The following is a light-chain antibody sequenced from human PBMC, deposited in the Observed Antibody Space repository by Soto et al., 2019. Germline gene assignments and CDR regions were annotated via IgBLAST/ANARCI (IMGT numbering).Light chain of an antibody. Sequence: QSALTQPASVSGSPGQSITLSCTGTSSDIGSYSFVSWYQQHPGKAPRLIIYEGSKRPSGVSNRFSASRSGNTASLTISGLQPEDEADYYCCSYALSSTYVFGTGTKLT. V-gene: IGLV2-23*01. CDR2: EGS. CDR1: SSDIGSYSF. CDR3: CSYALSSTYV. J-gene: IGLJ1*01.